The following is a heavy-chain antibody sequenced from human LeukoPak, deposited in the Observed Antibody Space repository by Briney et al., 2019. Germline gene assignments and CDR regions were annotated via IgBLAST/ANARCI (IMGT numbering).Heavy chain of an antibody. J-gene: IGHJ4*02. D-gene: IGHD2-21*01. V-gene: IGHV4-59*01. CDR1: GGSITGYY. Sequence: SETLSLTCSVSGGSITGYYSSWIRQSPGKGLEWIGCAHSSGNTNCDSSLESRVTVSVDTSKNQFSLRLKSVTAADTAVYYCARVFRGETTSAGPLVFDYWGQGILVTVSS. CDR2: AHSSGNT. CDR3: ARVFRGETTSAGPLVFDY.